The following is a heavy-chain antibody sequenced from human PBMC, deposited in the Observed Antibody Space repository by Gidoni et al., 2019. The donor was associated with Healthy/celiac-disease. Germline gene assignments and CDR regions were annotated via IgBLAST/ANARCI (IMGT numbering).Heavy chain of an antibody. J-gene: IGHJ3*02. Sequence: EVQLVESGGGVVRPGGSLRLSCAAPGFTFDDYGMSWVRPAPGKGLEWVSGINWNGGSTGYADSVKGRFTISRDNAKNSLYLQMNSLRAEDTALYHCARDRHSGYKDAFDIWGQGTMVTVSS. CDR3: ARDRHSGYKDAFDI. CDR2: INWNGGST. V-gene: IGHV3-20*01. CDR1: GFTFDDYG. D-gene: IGHD3-10*01.